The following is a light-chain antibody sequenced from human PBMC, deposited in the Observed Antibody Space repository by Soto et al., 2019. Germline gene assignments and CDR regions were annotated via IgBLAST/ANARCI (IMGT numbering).Light chain of an antibody. CDR3: AAWNDNLNGPSYV. V-gene: IGLV1-44*01. Sequence: QSVLTQPPSASGTPGQRVTISFSGSTSNTGSNAVNWYQQGPGTAPKLLIYSDDQRPSGVPDRFSGSKSGTSASLAISGLQSEDEADYICAAWNDNLNGPSYVFGTGTKVTVL. CDR2: SDD. J-gene: IGLJ1*01. CDR1: TSNTGSNA.